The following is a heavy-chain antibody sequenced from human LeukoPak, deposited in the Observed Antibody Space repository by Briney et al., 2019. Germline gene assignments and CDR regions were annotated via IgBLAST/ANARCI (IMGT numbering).Heavy chain of an antibody. Sequence: GASVKVSCKASGYTFSRYAMNWVRQAPGQGLEWMGWINTNTGNPTYAQGVTGQFVFSVDTSVTTAYLQINNLKAADTALYFCAKDMYINSLSSFDYWGQGTLVTVSS. V-gene: IGHV7-4-1*02. CDR2: INTNTGNP. CDR1: GYTFSRYA. D-gene: IGHD1-14*01. J-gene: IGHJ4*02. CDR3: AKDMYINSLSSFDY.